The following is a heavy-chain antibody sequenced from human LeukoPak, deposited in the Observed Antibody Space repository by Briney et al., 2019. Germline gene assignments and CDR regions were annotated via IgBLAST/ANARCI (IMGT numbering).Heavy chain of an antibody. J-gene: IGHJ4*02. V-gene: IGHV4-59*01. Sequence: PSETLSLTCTVPGGSISSYYWCWIREPPGNRQERIGYIYYTGSTNYNPYLKSRVTISEDTSNNQFPLKPTAVPAADTAACYCSRGGGYSSGGSGWGQGTMVTVS. CDR1: GGSISSYY. CDR3: SRGGGYSSGGSG. D-gene: IGHD6-19*01. CDR2: IYYTGST.